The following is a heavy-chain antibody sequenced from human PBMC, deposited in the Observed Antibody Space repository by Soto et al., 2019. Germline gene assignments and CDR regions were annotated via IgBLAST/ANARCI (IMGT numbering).Heavy chain of an antibody. CDR2: ISGDTATT. V-gene: IGHV3-23*01. Sequence: LRLSCAASGFSFSEYSMTWVRQAPGKGLQWVSAISGDTATTHYADSVKGRFTISRDNSRDTLYLQMNSLRVEDTAIYYCAKPLQQWLLQGSGVDVWDQGTTVTVSS. CDR1: GFSFSEYS. J-gene: IGHJ6*02. D-gene: IGHD6-19*01. CDR3: AKPLQQWLLQGSGVDV.